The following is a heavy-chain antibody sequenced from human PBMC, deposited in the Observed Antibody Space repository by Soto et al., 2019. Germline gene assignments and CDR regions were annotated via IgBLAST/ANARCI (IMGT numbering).Heavy chain of an antibody. CDR3: ARGMGYDSSGYYYYYYGMDV. J-gene: IGHJ6*02. D-gene: IGHD3-22*01. V-gene: IGHV1-8*01. Sequence: ASVKVSCKASGYTFTSYDINWVRQATGQGLEWMGWMNPNSGNTGYAQKFQGRVTMTRNTSISTAYMELSSLRSEDTAVYYCARGMGYDSSGYYYYYYGMDVWGQGTTVTVSS. CDR1: GYTFTSYD. CDR2: MNPNSGNT.